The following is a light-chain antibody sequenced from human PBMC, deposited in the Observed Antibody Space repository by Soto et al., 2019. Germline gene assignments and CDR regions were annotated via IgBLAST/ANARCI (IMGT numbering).Light chain of an antibody. Sequence: EIVLTQSPGTRSLSPGERATLSCRASQSVSSSYLAWYQQKPGQTPRLLIYGASSRATGIPDSFSGSGSGTDFTLTISRLEPEDFAVYSCQQYDSSPWTFGQGTKLEIK. J-gene: IGKJ1*01. V-gene: IGKV3-20*01. CDR3: QQYDSSPWT. CDR2: GAS. CDR1: QSVSSSY.